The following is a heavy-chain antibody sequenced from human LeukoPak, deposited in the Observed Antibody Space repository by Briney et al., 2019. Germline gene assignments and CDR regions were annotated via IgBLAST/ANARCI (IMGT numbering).Heavy chain of an antibody. CDR3: ARGYGDYVPYYYYYMDV. J-gene: IGHJ6*03. CDR1: GYSISSGYY. V-gene: IGHV4-38-2*02. CDR2: IYHSGST. D-gene: IGHD4-17*01. Sequence: PSETLSLTCTVSGYSISSGYYWGWIRQPPGKGLEWIGSIYHSGSTYYNPSLKSRVTISVDTSKNQFSLKLSSVTAADTAVYYCARGYGDYVPYYYYYMDVWGKGTTVTVSS.